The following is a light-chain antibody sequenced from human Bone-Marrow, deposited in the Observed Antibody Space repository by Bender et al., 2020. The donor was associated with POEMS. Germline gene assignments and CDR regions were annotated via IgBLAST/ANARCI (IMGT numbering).Light chain of an antibody. J-gene: IGLJ1*01. CDR3: CSYAGSQIYYV. Sequence: QSALTQPASVSGSPGQSITISCTGTSSDVGTYNLVSWYQQHPGKAPKLIIYEANKRPSGVSGRFSGSRSGNTASLTISDLHTEDEADYYCCSYAGSQIYYVFGTGTRVTVL. V-gene: IGLV2-23*01. CDR2: EAN. CDR1: SSDVGTYNL.